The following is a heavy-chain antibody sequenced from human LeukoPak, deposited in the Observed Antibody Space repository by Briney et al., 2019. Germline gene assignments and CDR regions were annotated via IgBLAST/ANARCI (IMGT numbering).Heavy chain of an antibody. CDR2: VNADGSRT. Sequence: GGSLRLSCAASGFTFSGYWMHWVRQAPGKGLVWVSRVNADGSRTTYADSVKGRFTISRDNAKNTLYLQMNNLRAEDTAVYYCARDRDYYDSTGYSRGRWFGPWGQGTLVTVSS. V-gene: IGHV3-74*01. J-gene: IGHJ5*02. D-gene: IGHD3-22*01. CDR1: GFTFSGYW. CDR3: ARDRDYYDSTGYSRGRWFGP.